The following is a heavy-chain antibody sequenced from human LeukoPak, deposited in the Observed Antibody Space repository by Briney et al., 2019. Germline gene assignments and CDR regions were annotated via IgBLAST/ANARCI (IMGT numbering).Heavy chain of an antibody. CDR3: ARPYYDFWSGYHIVGFDP. Sequence: LETLSLTCTVSGGSISSSSYYWGWIRQPPGKGLEWIGSIYYSGSTYYNPSLKSRVTISVDTSKNQFSLKLSSVTAADTAVYYCARPYYDFWSGYHIVGFDPWGQGTLVTVSS. J-gene: IGHJ5*02. D-gene: IGHD3-3*01. V-gene: IGHV4-39*01. CDR2: IYYSGST. CDR1: GGSISSSSYY.